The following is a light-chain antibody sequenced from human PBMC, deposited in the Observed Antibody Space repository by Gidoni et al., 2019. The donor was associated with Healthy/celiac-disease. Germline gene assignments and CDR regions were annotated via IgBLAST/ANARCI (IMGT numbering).Light chain of an antibody. CDR1: SSNIGSNT. CDR2: SNN. V-gene: IGLV1-44*01. Sequence: QSVLTQQPSASGTPGQRVTISCSGSSSNIGSNTVNWYQQLPGTAPKLLIYSNNQRPPGVPDRFSGSKSGTSASLAISGLQSEDEADYYCAAWDDSLNGPVFGGGTKLTVL. CDR3: AAWDDSLNGPV. J-gene: IGLJ2*01.